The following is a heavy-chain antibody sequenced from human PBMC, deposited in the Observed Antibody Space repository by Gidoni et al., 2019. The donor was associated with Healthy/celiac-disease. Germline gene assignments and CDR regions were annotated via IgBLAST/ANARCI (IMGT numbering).Heavy chain of an antibody. CDR1: GGSISSSSYY. Sequence: QLQLQESGPGLVKPSETLSLTCTVSGGSISSSSYYWGWIRQPPGKGLEWIGSIYYSGSTYYNPSLKSRVTISVDTSKNQFSLKLSSVTAADTAVYYCARDEMGTTVTAYYYYGMDVWGQGTTVTVSS. J-gene: IGHJ6*02. V-gene: IGHV4-39*07. CDR3: ARDEMGTTVTAYYYYGMDV. CDR2: IYYSGST. D-gene: IGHD4-4*01.